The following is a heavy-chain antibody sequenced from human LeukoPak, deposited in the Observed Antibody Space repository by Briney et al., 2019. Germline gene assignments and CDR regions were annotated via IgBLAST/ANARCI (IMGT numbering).Heavy chain of an antibody. CDR2: AGWAGGTT. V-gene: IGHV3-43*01. D-gene: IGHD3-10*02. CDR3: AKELDTMFFDY. CDR1: GFTFDRYT. Sequence: GGSLRLSCATSGFTFDRYTIHWVRQAPGKGLEWVSLAGWAGGTTFYSDSVRGRFTISRDSGRKSVYLQMNSLTTDDTAFYFCAKELDTMFFDYWGQGALVTVSS. J-gene: IGHJ4*02.